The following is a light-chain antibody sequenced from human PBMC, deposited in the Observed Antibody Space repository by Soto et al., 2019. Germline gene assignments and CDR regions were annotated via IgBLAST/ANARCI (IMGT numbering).Light chain of an antibody. CDR1: SSNIGSNT. CDR2: SNT. J-gene: IGLJ1*01. CDR3: AAWDDGLNGYV. V-gene: IGLV1-44*01. Sequence: QSVLSQPPSASGTPGQRVTISCSGSSSNIGSNTVSWYHQLPGTAPKLLIYSNTQRPSGVPDRFSGSKSGTSASLAISALQSEDEADYYCAAWDDGLNGYVFGIGTKLTIL.